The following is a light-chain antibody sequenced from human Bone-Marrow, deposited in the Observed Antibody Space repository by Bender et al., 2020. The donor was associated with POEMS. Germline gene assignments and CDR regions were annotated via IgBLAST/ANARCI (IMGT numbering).Light chain of an antibody. V-gene: IGLV3-21*02. CDR3: QVWDSSTDPV. Sequence: SYELTQPPSVSVSPGQTARITCSGDELPNHLVHWYQQRPGQAPVVVIYKDTQRPSGIPGRFSGSISGNTATLIISRVEAGDEADFYCQVWDSSTDPVFGGGTKLTVL. J-gene: IGLJ2*01. CDR2: KDT. CDR1: ELPNHL.